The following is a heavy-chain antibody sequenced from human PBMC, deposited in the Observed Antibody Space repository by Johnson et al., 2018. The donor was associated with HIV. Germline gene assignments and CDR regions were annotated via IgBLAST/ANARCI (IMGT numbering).Heavy chain of an antibody. V-gene: IGHV3-66*01. D-gene: IGHD5-24*01. CDR1: GFTVSSNY. CDR2: IYSGGST. J-gene: IGHJ3*02. Sequence: VQLVESGGGVVQPGRSLRLSCAASGFTVSSNYINWVRQAPGKGLEWVSVIYSGGSTYYADSVKGRFTISRDNSKNTLYLQMGSLRAEDMAVYYCARERKVEMATILSDACDIWGQGTMVTVSS. CDR3: ARERKVEMATILSDACDI.